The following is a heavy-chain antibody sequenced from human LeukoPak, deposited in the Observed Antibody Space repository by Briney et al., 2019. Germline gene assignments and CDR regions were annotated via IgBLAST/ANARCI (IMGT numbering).Heavy chain of an antibody. CDR3: ARDCSGGSCYGAFDI. J-gene: IGHJ3*02. D-gene: IGHD2-15*01. V-gene: IGHV4-30-4*01. Sequence: PSQTLSLTCTVSGASIRSGDYYWSWIRHPPGKGLEWIGYIYDSGSTYYNPSLKSRITISVDTSENRFSLKLSSVTATDTAVYYCARDCSGGSCYGAFDIWGQGTMVTVSS. CDR2: IYDSGST. CDR1: GASIRSGDYY.